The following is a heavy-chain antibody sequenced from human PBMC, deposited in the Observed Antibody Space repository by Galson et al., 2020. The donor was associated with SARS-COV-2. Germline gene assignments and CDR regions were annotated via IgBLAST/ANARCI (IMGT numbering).Heavy chain of an antibody. CDR3: AKALPWYSGSEWTPDY. D-gene: IGHD1-26*01. CDR1: GFTFSSYG. J-gene: IGHJ4*02. V-gene: IGHV3-30*18. Sequence: GGSLRLSCAASGFTFSSYGMHWVRQAPGKGLEWVAVISYDGSNKYYADSVKGRFTISRDNSKNTLYLQMNSLRAEDTAVYYCAKALPWYSGSEWTPDYWGQGTLVTVSS. CDR2: ISYDGSNK.